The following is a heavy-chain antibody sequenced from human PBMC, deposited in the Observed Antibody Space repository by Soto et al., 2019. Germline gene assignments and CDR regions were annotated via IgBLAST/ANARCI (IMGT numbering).Heavy chain of an antibody. D-gene: IGHD2-2*01. Sequence: QVQLVQSGAEVKKPGSSLKVSCKASVGTFGSYAISWVRQAPGQGLEWMGGIIPIPGTANYAQKFQGRVTIAADESTSTAYMELSSLRSEDTAVYYCARSQGSSTSLEIYYYYYYGMDVWGQGTTVTVSS. CDR1: VGTFGSYA. CDR2: IIPIPGTA. V-gene: IGHV1-69*01. CDR3: ARSQGSSTSLEIYYYYYYGMDV. J-gene: IGHJ6*02.